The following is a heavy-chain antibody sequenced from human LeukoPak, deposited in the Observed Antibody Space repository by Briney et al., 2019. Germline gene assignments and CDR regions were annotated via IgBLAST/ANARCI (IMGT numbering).Heavy chain of an antibody. Sequence: GASVKVSCKVSGYTLTELSMNWVRQAPGKGLEWMGGFDPEDGETIYAQKFQGRVTMTEDTSTDTAYMELSSLRSEDTAVYYCVPYDILTGYSHWGQGTLVTVSS. J-gene: IGHJ4*02. V-gene: IGHV1-24*01. D-gene: IGHD3-9*01. CDR2: FDPEDGET. CDR3: VPYDILTGYSH. CDR1: GYTLTELS.